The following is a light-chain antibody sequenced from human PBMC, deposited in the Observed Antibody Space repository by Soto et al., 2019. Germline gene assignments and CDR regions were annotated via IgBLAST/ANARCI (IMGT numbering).Light chain of an antibody. V-gene: IGLV1-36*01. Sequence: QSVLTQPPSVSEAPRQRVTISCSGSSSNIGNNAVNWYQQLPGKAPKLLIYYDDLLPSGVSDRFSGSKSGTSASLAISGLQSEDEDDYYCAAWDDSLNGVVFGGGTKVTV. CDR1: SSNIGNNA. CDR3: AAWDDSLNGVV. CDR2: YDD. J-gene: IGLJ2*01.